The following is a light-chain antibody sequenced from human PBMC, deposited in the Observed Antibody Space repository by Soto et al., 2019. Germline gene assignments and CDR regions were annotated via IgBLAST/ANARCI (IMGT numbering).Light chain of an antibody. J-gene: IGLJ1*01. V-gene: IGLV2-14*01. CDR3: TSYTTSLYV. CDR2: DLT. CDR1: SGDVGGHKY. Sequence: ALTQPASVSGSPGQSITISCSGSSGDVGGHKYVSWYQQHPGKAPKLIIYDLTNRPSGVSNRFSGSKSGNTASLTISGLQAEDEADYYCTSYTTSLYVFGSGTKLTVL.